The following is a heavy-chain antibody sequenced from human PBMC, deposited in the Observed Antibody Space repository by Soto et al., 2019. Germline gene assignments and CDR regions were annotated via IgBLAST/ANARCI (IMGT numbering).Heavy chain of an antibody. Sequence: PSETLSLTCSVSGGSISSKSYSWGWIRQPPGKGLEWIGEINHRGSTNYNPSLKSRVTISVDTSKNQFSLKLSSVTAADTAVYNCARGQLGLVIMDYWGHGTLVTVSS. CDR1: GGSISSKSYS. V-gene: IGHV4-39*07. J-gene: IGHJ4*01. CDR2: INHRGST. D-gene: IGHD3-3*01. CDR3: ARGQLGLVIMDY.